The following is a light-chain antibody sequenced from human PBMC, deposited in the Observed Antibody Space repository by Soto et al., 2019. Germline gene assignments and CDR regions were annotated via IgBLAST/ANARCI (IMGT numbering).Light chain of an antibody. J-gene: IGKJ1*01. Sequence: DIQMTQSPSTLSASVGDRVTITCRASQSISSWLAWYQQKPGKAPKLLIYDASSLESGVPSRFGGSGSGTEFTLTISSLQPDDFATYYCQQYNGYFKTFGQGTKIEIK. CDR2: DAS. V-gene: IGKV1-5*01. CDR1: QSISSW. CDR3: QQYNGYFKT.